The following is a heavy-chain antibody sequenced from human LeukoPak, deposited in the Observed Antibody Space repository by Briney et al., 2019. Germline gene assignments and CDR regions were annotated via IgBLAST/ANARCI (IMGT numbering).Heavy chain of an antibody. D-gene: IGHD6-13*01. J-gene: IGHJ2*01. Sequence: PSETLSLTCAVYGGSFSGYYWSWIRQPPGKGLEWIGEINHSGSTNYNPSLKSRVTISVDTSKNQFSLKLSSVTAADTAVYYCARVYYSNSYDYWYFDLWGRGTLVTVSS. CDR2: INHSGST. CDR3: ARVYYSNSYDYWYFDL. CDR1: GGSFSGYY. V-gene: IGHV4-34*01.